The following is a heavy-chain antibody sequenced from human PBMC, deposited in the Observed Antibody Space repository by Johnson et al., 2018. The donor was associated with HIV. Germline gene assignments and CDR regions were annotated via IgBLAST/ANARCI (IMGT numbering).Heavy chain of an antibody. CDR2: TNWNGGST. CDR3: ARAVVVAATNAFDI. D-gene: IGHD2-15*01. V-gene: IGHV3-20*04. Sequence: VQLVESGGGLVQPGGSLRLSCAASGFTFSSYAMSWVRQVPGKGLEWVSGTNWNGGSTGYADSVKGRFTISRDNAKKSLYLQMNSLRAEDTAVYYCARAVVVAATNAFDIWGQGTMVTVSS. J-gene: IGHJ3*02. CDR1: GFTFSSYA.